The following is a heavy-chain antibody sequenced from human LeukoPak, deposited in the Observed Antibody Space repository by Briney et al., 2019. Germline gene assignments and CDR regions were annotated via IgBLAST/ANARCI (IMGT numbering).Heavy chain of an antibody. CDR1: GGSFSGYY. D-gene: IGHD2-21*02. V-gene: IGHV4-34*11. J-gene: IGHJ4*02. CDR3: ARDLVTAPGGD. Sequence: SETLSLTCAVYGGSFSGYYWSWIRQPPGKGLEWIGYISYSEKTYYNPSLKSRLTISVDMSKNQFFLNLYSVTAADTAVYFCARDLVTAPGGDWGLGTLVTVSS. CDR2: ISYSEKT.